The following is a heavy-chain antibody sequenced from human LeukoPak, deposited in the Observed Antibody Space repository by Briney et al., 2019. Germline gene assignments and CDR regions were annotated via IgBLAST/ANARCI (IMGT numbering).Heavy chain of an antibody. V-gene: IGHV3-30*02. D-gene: IGHD6-19*01. Sequence: GGSLRLSCAASGFTFSSYVMHWVRQAPGKGLEWVAFIRYDGSNKYYADSVKGRFTISRDNSKNTLYLQMNSLRTEDTAVYYCARIAVAAFDYWGQGTLVTVSS. CDR3: ARIAVAAFDY. J-gene: IGHJ4*02. CDR2: IRYDGSNK. CDR1: GFTFSSYV.